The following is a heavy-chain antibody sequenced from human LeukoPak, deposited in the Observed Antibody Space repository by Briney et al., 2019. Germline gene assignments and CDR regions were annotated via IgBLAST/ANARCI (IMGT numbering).Heavy chain of an antibody. D-gene: IGHD3-10*01. J-gene: IGHJ4*02. CDR3: ARKENVYYYFDY. Sequence: SGTLSLTCAVSGGSISSSSWWGWIRQPPGKGLEWIGYIYHSGTTYYNPSLQSRVTMSVDTSKNQFSLKLSSVTAVDTAVYYCARKENVYYYFDYWGQGTLVTVSS. V-gene: IGHV4-28*01. CDR2: IYHSGTT. CDR1: GGSISSSSW.